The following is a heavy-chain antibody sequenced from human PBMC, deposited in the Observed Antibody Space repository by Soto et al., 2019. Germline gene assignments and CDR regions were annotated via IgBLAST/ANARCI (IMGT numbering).Heavy chain of an antibody. CDR3: ARDAMGYCSGGSCSYNWFDP. Sequence: QVQLQESGPGLVKPSQTLSLTCTVSGGSISSGGYYWSWIHQHPGKGLEWIGYIYYSGSTYYNPSIKSRVNISVDTSKNQFSLKLSSVTAADTAVYYCARDAMGYCSGGSCSYNWFDPWGQGTLVTVSS. V-gene: IGHV4-31*03. J-gene: IGHJ5*02. D-gene: IGHD2-15*01. CDR2: IYYSGST. CDR1: GGSISSGGYY.